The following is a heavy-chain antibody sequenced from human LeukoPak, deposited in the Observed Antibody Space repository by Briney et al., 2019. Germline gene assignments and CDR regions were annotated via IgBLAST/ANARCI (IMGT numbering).Heavy chain of an antibody. CDR3: AKIQGYFDY. Sequence: PGGSLRLPCAASGFTFSSYDMSWVRQAPGKGPQWVSAITGSGGTTYYADSVKGRFTISRDNSKNTLYLQMNSLRAEDTAVYYCAKIQGYFDYWGQGNLVTVSS. V-gene: IGHV3-23*01. J-gene: IGHJ4*02. CDR1: GFTFSSYD. CDR2: ITGSGGTT.